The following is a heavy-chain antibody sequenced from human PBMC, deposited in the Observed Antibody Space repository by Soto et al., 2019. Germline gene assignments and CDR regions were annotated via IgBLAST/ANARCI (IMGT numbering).Heavy chain of an antibody. Sequence: QVQQVQSGAEVKKPGSSVKVSCKASGGTFSSYAISWVRQAPGQGLEWMGGIIPIFDTANYAQKFQGRGTITAHESTSTAYMELSSLRSEVTAVYYCARGVLWTSFDYWGQGTLVTVSS. D-gene: IGHD3-10*01. CDR3: ARGVLWTSFDY. CDR2: IIPIFDTA. V-gene: IGHV1-69*12. J-gene: IGHJ4*02. CDR1: GGTFSSYA.